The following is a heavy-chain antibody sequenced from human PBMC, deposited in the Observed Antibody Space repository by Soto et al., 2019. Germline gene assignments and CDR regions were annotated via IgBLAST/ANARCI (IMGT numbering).Heavy chain of an antibody. CDR1: GFTFSSYE. D-gene: IGHD3-22*01. CDR2: ISSSGSTI. V-gene: IGHV3-48*03. CDR3: ARVDDSSGYDDAFDI. Sequence: GSLRLSCAASGFTFSSYEMNWVRQAPGKGLEWVSYISSSGSTIYYADSVKGRFTISRDNAKNSLYLQMNSLRAEDTAVYYCARVDDSSGYDDAFDIWGQGTMVTVSS. J-gene: IGHJ3*02.